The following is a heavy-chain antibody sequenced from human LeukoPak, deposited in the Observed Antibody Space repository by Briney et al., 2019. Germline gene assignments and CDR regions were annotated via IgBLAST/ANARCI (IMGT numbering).Heavy chain of an antibody. J-gene: IGHJ4*02. V-gene: IGHV3-23*01. CDR2: ISGSGGST. CDR1: GFTFSSYA. CDR3: AKDFHAYGSGSWYFDY. D-gene: IGHD3-10*01. Sequence: GGSLRLSCAASGFTFSSYAMSWVRQAPGKGLEWVSAISGSGGSTYYADSVKGRFTISRDNSKNTLYLQMNSLRAEDTAVYYCAKDFHAYGSGSWYFDYWGQGTLVTVSS.